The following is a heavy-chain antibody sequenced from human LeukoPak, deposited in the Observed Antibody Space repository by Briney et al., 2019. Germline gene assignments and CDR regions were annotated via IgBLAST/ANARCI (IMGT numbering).Heavy chain of an antibody. CDR1: GGSISSYY. Sequence: SETLSLTCTVSGGSISSYYWSWIRQPAGKGLEWIGRIYTSASTNYNPSLKSRVTMSVDTSKNQFSLKLSSVTAADTAVYYCARGYYDSSGYYRDAFDIWGQGTMVTVSS. V-gene: IGHV4-4*07. J-gene: IGHJ3*02. CDR3: ARGYYDSSGYYRDAFDI. CDR2: IYTSAST. D-gene: IGHD3-22*01.